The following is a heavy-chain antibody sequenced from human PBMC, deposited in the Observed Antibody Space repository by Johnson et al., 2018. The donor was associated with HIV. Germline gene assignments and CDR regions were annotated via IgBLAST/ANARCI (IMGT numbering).Heavy chain of an antibody. V-gene: IGHV3-7*05. CDR1: GFTFDDYW. Sequence: VQLVESGGGVVRPGGSLRLSCEASGFTFDDYWMTWVRQAPGKGLEWVASIKQDGNEKYYVDSVKGRFTISRDNAKNSVDLQMNSLRAEDTAVYYCARALADGWFSYDVFDIWGQGTMVTVSS. CDR2: IKQDGNEK. J-gene: IGHJ3*02. CDR3: ARALADGWFSYDVFDI. D-gene: IGHD3-10*01.